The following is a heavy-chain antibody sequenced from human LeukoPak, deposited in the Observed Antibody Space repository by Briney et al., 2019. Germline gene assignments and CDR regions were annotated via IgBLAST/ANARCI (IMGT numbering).Heavy chain of an antibody. CDR1: GFTFSNHW. D-gene: IGHD3-10*01. Sequence: GGSLRLSCAASGFTFSNHWMSWVRQAPGKGLEWVAIIKQDGSEKYYVDSVKGRFAISRDNAKNSLYLQISSLKAEDTAVYYCARASLVRGLIPSFDYWGQGTLVTVSS. J-gene: IGHJ4*02. V-gene: IGHV3-7*01. CDR2: IKQDGSEK. CDR3: ARASLVRGLIPSFDY.